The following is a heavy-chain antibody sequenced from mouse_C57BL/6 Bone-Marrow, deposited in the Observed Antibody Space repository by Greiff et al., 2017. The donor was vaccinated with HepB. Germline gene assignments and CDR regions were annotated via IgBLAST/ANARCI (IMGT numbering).Heavy chain of an antibody. Sequence: QVQLQQPGAELVKPGASVKMSCKASGYTFTSYWITWVKQRPGQGLEWIGDIYPGSGSTNYNEKFKSKATLTVDTSSSTAYMQLSSLTSEDSAVYYCARYYYGSSCAMDYWGQGTSVTVS. CDR1: GYTFTSYW. V-gene: IGHV1-55*01. D-gene: IGHD1-1*01. CDR2: IYPGSGST. CDR3: ARYYYGSSCAMDY. J-gene: IGHJ4*01.